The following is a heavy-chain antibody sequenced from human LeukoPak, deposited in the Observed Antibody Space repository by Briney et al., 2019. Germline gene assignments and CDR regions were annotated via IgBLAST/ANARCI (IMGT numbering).Heavy chain of an antibody. Sequence: GGSLRLSCAASGFTFSNAWMSWVRQAPGKGLEWVSSITGSSSYIYYADSVKGRFTISRDNAKNSLHLQMNSLRAEDTAVYYCARGPPFDYWGQGTLVTVSS. V-gene: IGHV3-21*01. CDR3: ARGPPFDY. J-gene: IGHJ4*02. CDR1: GFTFSNAW. CDR2: ITGSSSYI.